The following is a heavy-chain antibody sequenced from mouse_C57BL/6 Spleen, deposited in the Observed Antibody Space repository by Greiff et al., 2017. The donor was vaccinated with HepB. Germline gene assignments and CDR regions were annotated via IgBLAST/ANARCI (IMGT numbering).Heavy chain of an antibody. Sequence: QVQLQQPGAELVRPGTSVKLSCKASGYTFTSYWMHWVKQRPGQGLEWIGVIDPSDSYTNYNQKFKGKATLTVDTSSSTAYMQLSSLTSEDSAVYYCARDYSNYLYYAMDYWGQGTSVTVSS. J-gene: IGHJ4*01. CDR2: IDPSDSYT. D-gene: IGHD2-5*01. CDR1: GYTFTSYW. V-gene: IGHV1-59*01. CDR3: ARDYSNYLYYAMDY.